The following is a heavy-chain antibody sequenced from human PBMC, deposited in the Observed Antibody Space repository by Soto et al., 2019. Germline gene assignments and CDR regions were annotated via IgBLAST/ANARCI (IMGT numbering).Heavy chain of an antibody. V-gene: IGHV3-23*01. Sequence: EVQLLESGGGLVQPGGSLRLSRAASGFTFSSYAMSWVRQAPGKGLEWVSAISGSGGSTYYADSVKGRFTISRDNSKNTLYLQMNSLRAEDTAVYYCLNFRTGYSSGWGQGTLVTVSS. CDR3: LNFRTGYSSG. CDR1: GFTFSSYA. J-gene: IGHJ4*02. D-gene: IGHD6-19*01. CDR2: ISGSGGST.